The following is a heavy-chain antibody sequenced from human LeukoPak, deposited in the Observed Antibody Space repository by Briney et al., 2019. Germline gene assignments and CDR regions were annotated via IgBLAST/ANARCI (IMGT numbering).Heavy chain of an antibody. J-gene: IGHJ6*03. CDR3: ARGPHYHDSSGYSPYYYYMDV. D-gene: IGHD3-22*01. CDR2: IYYSGST. V-gene: IGHV4-31*03. Sequence: SQTLSLTCTVSGGSISSGGYYWSWIRQHPGKGLEWIGYIYYSGSTYYNPSLKSRVTISVDTSKNQFSLKLSSVTAADTAVYYCARGPHYHDSSGYSPYYYYMDVWGKGTTVTVSS. CDR1: GGSISSGGYY.